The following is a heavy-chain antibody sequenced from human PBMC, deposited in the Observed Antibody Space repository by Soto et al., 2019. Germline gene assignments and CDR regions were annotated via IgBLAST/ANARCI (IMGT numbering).Heavy chain of an antibody. CDR3: ARGADYYDSSGYYPRDSMDV. V-gene: IGHV1-18*01. D-gene: IGHD3-22*01. Sequence: QVQLVQSGAEVKKAGASVKVSCKASGYTLTSYGISWVRQAPGQGLEWMGWISAYNGNTNYAQKLQGRVTMTTDTSTSTAYMELRSLRSDDTAVYYCARGADYYDSSGYYPRDSMDVWGQGTMVTVSS. CDR2: ISAYNGNT. CDR1: GYTLTSYG. J-gene: IGHJ6*02.